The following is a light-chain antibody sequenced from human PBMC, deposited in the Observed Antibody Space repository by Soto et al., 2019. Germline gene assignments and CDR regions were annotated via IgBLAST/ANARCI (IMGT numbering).Light chain of an antibody. J-gene: IGLJ2*01. CDR1: SSDIGAFNS. Sequence: QSALTQPPSASGSPGQSVTISCTGTSSDIGAFNSISWYQQYPGKAPKLIIFDITQRPSGVPDRFSGSKSANTASLTVSGLQDEDEADYNCSSHAGSNSLMVFGGGTKLTVL. CDR3: SSHAGSNSLMV. V-gene: IGLV2-8*01. CDR2: DIT.